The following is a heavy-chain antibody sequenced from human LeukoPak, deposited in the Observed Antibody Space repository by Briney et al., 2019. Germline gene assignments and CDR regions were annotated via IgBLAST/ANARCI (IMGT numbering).Heavy chain of an antibody. CDR3: TRHGGFGFYDL. J-gene: IGHJ5*02. Sequence: GGSLTLSCTVSGFIFGDFAFSWARQAPGKGLEWVGFIRSNTYGGTTEYAASVKGRFTISRDDSKRIAYLQMDSMKTEDTAVYYCTRHGGFGFYDLCGQGTLVTVYS. CDR2: IRSNTYGGTT. CDR1: GFIFGDFA. V-gene: IGHV3-49*04. D-gene: IGHD2/OR15-2a*01.